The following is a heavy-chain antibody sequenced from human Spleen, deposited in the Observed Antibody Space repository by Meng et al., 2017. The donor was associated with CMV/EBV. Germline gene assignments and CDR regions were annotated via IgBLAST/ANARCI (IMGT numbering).Heavy chain of an antibody. D-gene: IGHD4-11*01. V-gene: IGHV4-61*01. CDR3: AGAQSTDPPGY. J-gene: IGHJ4*02. CDR2: TYYSGST. Sequence: CTVSGGSVSSGSYYWSWIRQPPGKGLEWIGYTYYSGSTNYNPSLKSRVTISVDTSKNQFSLKLSSVTAADTAVYYCAGAQSTDPPGYWGQGTLVTVS. CDR1: GGSVSSGSYY.